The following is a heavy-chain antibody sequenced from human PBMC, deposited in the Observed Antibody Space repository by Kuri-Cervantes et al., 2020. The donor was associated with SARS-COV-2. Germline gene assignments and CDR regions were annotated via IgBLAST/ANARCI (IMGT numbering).Heavy chain of an antibody. J-gene: IGHJ4*02. D-gene: IGHD3-22*01. CDR3: ASIVTGDSSGYY. V-gene: IGHV3-53*01. CDR2: IYNGGST. CDR1: GFTVSSNY. Sequence: GEALKISCASSGFTVSSNYMGWVRQAPGKGLEWVSVIYNGGSTYYADSVKGRFTISRDNSKNTLYLQMNSLRAEDTAVYYCASIVTGDSSGYYWGQGTLVTVSS.